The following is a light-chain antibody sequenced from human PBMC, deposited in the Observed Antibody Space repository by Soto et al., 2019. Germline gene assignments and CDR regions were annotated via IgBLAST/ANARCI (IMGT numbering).Light chain of an antibody. V-gene: IGKV1-5*03. CDR2: KAS. J-gene: IGKJ1*01. Sequence: DIQMTQSPSTLSASVGDRVTITCRASQSFGGWLAWYQQKPGKAPKLLIYKASTLENGVPSRFSGSGSGTHCTLAISGLQPDDFASYYCQQYDSWAFGQGTKVDIK. CDR1: QSFGGW. CDR3: QQYDSWA.